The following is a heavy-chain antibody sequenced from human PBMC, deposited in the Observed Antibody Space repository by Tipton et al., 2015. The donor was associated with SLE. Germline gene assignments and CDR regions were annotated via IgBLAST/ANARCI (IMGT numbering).Heavy chain of an antibody. D-gene: IGHD1-26*01. J-gene: IGHJ3*02. CDR1: GFTFSSYA. Sequence: SLRLSCAASGFTFSSYAMSWVRQAPGKGLEWVSAISGSGGSTYYADSVKGRFTISRDNSKNTLYLQMNSLRAEDTAVYYCAKDVGREHDAFDIWGQGTMVTVSS. CDR2: ISGSGGST. V-gene: IGHV3-23*01. CDR3: AKDVGREHDAFDI.